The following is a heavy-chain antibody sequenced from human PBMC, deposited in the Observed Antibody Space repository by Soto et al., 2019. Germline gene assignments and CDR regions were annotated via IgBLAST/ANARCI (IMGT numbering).Heavy chain of an antibody. V-gene: IGHV3-30*03. CDR1: GFTFSSHG. CDR3: ARDQISGDYGVQFDY. CDR2: ISYDGSDE. Sequence: QVQLVESGGGVVQPGRSLRLSCAASGFTFSSHGMHWVRQAPGKGLEWVAVISYDGSDESYADSVQGRFTISRDNSKNTLYLQMHSLRPEDTAVYYCARDQISGDYGVQFDYWGQGTLVTVSS. J-gene: IGHJ4*02. D-gene: IGHD4-17*01.